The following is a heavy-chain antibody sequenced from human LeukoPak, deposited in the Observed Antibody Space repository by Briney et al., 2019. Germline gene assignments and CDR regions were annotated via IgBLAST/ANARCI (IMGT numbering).Heavy chain of an antibody. V-gene: IGHV4-34*01. CDR1: GGSFSGYY. J-gene: IGHJ4*02. CDR2: INHSGST. Sequence: PSETLSLTCAVYGGSFSGYYWSWIRQPPGKGLEWIGEINHSGSTNYNPSLKSRVTISVDTSKNQFSLKLNSMTAADTAVCYCARAVGYCSGGSCSLDHWGQGSLVTVSS. D-gene: IGHD2-15*01. CDR3: ARAVGYCSGGSCSLDH.